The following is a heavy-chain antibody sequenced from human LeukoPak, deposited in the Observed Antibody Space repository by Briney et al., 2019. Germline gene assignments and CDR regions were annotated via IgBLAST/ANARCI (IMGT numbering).Heavy chain of an antibody. D-gene: IGHD4-17*01. CDR1: GFTFSDYY. Sequence: SGGSLRLSCAASGFTFSDYYMSWIRQAPGKGLEWVSYISSSGSTIYYADSVKGRFTISRDNAKNSLYLQMNSLRAEDTAVYYCARDPAYGDCPYYFDYWGQGTLVTVSS. V-gene: IGHV3-11*01. CDR3: ARDPAYGDCPYYFDY. J-gene: IGHJ4*02. CDR2: ISSSGSTI.